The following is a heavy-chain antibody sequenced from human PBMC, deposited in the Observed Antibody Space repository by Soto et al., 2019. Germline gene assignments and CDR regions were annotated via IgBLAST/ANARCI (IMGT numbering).Heavy chain of an antibody. Sequence: QVHLVPSGAEVKKPGASVKVSCKNSGYDFSAYGIDWVRPATGQGPEWLGWISAFNGDTASAQQLQGRVTMTTDTSTSTADMDMSSPIAVGTAVYYCSRRRSVASCGGECHWCGIDVWGQGTTV. V-gene: IGHV1-18*01. CDR2: ISAFNGDT. CDR1: GYDFSAYG. CDR3: SRRRSVASCGGECHWCGIDV. D-gene: IGHD2-21*01. J-gene: IGHJ6*02.